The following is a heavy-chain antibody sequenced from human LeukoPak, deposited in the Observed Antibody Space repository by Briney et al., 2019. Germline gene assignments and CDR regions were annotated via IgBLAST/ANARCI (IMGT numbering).Heavy chain of an antibody. D-gene: IGHD5-18*01. J-gene: IGHJ4*02. CDR3: AKVGPGRGYSYGSFDY. CDR2: IRYDGSNK. CDR1: GFTFSSYG. Sequence: GGSLRLSCAASGFTFSSYGMHWVRQAPGKGLEWVAFIRYDGSNKYYADSVKGRFTISRDNSKNTLYLQMNSLRAEDTAVYYCAKVGPGRGYSYGSFDYWGQGTLVTVSS. V-gene: IGHV3-30*02.